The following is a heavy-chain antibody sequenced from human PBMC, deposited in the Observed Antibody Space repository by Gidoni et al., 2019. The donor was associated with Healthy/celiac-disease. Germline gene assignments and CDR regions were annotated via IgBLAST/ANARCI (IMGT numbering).Heavy chain of an antibody. CDR2: INHSGST. Sequence: QVQLQQWGAGLLTPSETLSLTCAVYGGSFSGYYWSWIRQPPGKGLEWIGEINHSGSTNYNPSLKSRVTISVDTSKNQFSLKLSSVTAADTAVYYCARRSSDAFDIWGQGTMVTVSS. CDR1: GGSFSGYY. V-gene: IGHV4-34*01. J-gene: IGHJ3*02. CDR3: ARRSSDAFDI.